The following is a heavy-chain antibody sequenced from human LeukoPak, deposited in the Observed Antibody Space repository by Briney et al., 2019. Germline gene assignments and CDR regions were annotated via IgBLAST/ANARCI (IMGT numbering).Heavy chain of an antibody. CDR3: ARGSGSYHTAYMN. V-gene: IGHV5-51*01. CDR1: GYSFTSYW. D-gene: IGHD1-26*01. J-gene: IGHJ4*02. CDR2: IYPGGSDT. Sequence: GESLKISCKGSGYSFTSYWIGWVRQMPGKGLEWMGIIYPGGSDTRYSPSFQGQVTIPADKSISTAYLQWSSLEASDTAMYYCARGSGSYHTAYMNWGQGTLVTVSS.